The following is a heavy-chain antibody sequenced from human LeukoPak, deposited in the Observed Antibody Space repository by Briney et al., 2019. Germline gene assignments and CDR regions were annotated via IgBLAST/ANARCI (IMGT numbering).Heavy chain of an antibody. Sequence: PSETLSLTCTVSGGSISSGDYYWSWIRQPAGKGLEWIGRIYTSGSTNYNPSLKSRVTMSVDTSKNQFSLKLSSVTAADTAVYYCARDHCSGGSCYFPLDYWGQGTLVTVSS. J-gene: IGHJ4*02. CDR2: IYTSGST. CDR1: GGSISSGDYY. CDR3: ARDHCSGGSCYFPLDY. D-gene: IGHD2-15*01. V-gene: IGHV4-61*02.